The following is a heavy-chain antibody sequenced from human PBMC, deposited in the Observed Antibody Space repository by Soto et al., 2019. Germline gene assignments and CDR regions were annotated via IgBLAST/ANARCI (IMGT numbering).Heavy chain of an antibody. CDR3: AREERWLQGLDY. CDR2: IYYSGST. V-gene: IGHV4-61*01. D-gene: IGHD5-12*01. J-gene: IGHJ4*02. Sequence: SETLSLTCTVSGGSVSSGSYYWSWIRQPPGKGLEWIGYIYYSGSTNYNPSLKSRVTISVDTSKNQFSLKLSSVTAADTAVYYGAREERWLQGLDYWGQGTRVNVSS. CDR1: GGSVSSGSYY.